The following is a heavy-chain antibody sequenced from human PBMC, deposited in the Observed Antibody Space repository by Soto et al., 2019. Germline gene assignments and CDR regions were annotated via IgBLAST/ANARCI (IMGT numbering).Heavy chain of an antibody. Sequence: PGGSLRLSCAASAFTFSNYGMHWVRQAPGKGLVWVAVIWYDGSNEYYEDSVKGRFTISRDNSKNTLSLQMNSLRAEDTAVYYCARDDIPGRAVAIYGMDVWGQGTTVTVSS. CDR3: ARDDIPGRAVAIYGMDV. CDR2: IWYDGSNE. CDR1: AFTFSNYG. J-gene: IGHJ6*02. D-gene: IGHD6-19*01. V-gene: IGHV3-33*01.